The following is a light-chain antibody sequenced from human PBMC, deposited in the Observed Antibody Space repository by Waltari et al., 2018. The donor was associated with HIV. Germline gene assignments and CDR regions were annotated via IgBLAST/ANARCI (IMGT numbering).Light chain of an antibody. CDR2: GNS. J-gene: IGLJ2*01. CDR1: SSNIRAGKD. V-gene: IGLV1-40*01. CDR3: QSYDSSLSGFVV. Sequence: QSVLTQPPSVSGAPGQRVPISCTGRSSNIRAGKDVHWYQQLPVTAPKLLIYGNSNRPSGVPDRFSGSKSGTSASLAITGLQAEDEADYYCQSYDSSLSGFVVFGGGTKLTVL.